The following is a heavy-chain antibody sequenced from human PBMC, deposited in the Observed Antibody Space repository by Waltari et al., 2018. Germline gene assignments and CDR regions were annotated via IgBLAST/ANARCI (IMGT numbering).Heavy chain of an antibody. V-gene: IGHV4-4*07. CDR1: GGSISSYY. D-gene: IGHD3-9*01. J-gene: IGHJ5*02. Sequence: QVQLQESGPGLVKPSETLSLTCTVSGGSISSYYWSWIRQPAGKGLEWIGRTYTSGSTNYTPSPKSRVTISVDKSKNQFSLKLSSVTAADTAVYYCAREYYDILTGYFNWFDPWGQGTLVTVSS. CDR3: AREYYDILTGYFNWFDP. CDR2: TYTSGST.